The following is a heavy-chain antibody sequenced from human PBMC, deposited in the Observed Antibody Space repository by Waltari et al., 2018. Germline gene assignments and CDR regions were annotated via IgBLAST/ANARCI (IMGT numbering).Heavy chain of an antibody. CDR3: ALYSFDDY. D-gene: IGHD5-18*01. CDR1: GYTFTDYY. Sequence: EVQLVQSGAEVKKPGATVKLSCKASGYTFTDYYMHGVQQAPGKGVEWKGRVSPEDSETMNAEKCPGIVTTTADTSTATAYMELNSLRSDDAAVYYCALYSFDDYWGQGTLVTVSS. J-gene: IGHJ4*02. V-gene: IGHV1-69-2*01. CDR2: VSPEDSET.